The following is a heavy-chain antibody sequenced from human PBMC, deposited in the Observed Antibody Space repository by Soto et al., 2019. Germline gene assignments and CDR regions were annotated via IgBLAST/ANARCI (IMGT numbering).Heavy chain of an antibody. CDR1: GFTFSSYS. CDR3: ARARSAFTKDMDV. J-gene: IGHJ6*03. Sequence: GGSLRLSCAASGFTFSSYSMNWVRQAPGKGLEWVSSISSSSSYIYYADSVKGRFTISRDNAKNSLYLQMNSLRAEDTAVYYCARARSAFTKDMDVWGKGTTVTGSS. D-gene: IGHD3-10*01. V-gene: IGHV3-21*01. CDR2: ISSSSSYI.